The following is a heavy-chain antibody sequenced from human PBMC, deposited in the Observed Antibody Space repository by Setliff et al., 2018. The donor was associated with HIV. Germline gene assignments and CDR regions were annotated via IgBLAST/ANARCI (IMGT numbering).Heavy chain of an antibody. D-gene: IGHD1-26*01. CDR3: ARRRPPPSGTYSRCYMDV. J-gene: IGHJ6*03. V-gene: IGHV4-59*08. CDR2: ISYSGTT. Sequence: SETLSLTCTVSGAFSSISSYHWGWIRQSPGKGLEWIGQISYSGTTNYNPSLKSRVTISVDTSKNQFSLTLSSLSAADTAVYYCARRRPPPSGTYSRCYMDVWGKGTTVTVSS. CDR1: GAFSSISSYH.